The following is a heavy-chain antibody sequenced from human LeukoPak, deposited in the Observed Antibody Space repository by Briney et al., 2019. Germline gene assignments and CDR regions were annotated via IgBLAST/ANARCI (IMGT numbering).Heavy chain of an antibody. Sequence: SETLSLTCTVSGGSISSGSYYWGWTRQPPGKGLEWLGTVFYSGTTYYNPSLKSRVTISVDTSKNQFSLGLRSVTAADTAVYYCARSTYYDFWSGSLNYYYGMDVWGQGTTVTVSS. CDR2: VFYSGTT. V-gene: IGHV4-39*07. J-gene: IGHJ6*02. D-gene: IGHD3-3*01. CDR1: GGSISSGSYY. CDR3: ARSTYYDFWSGSLNYYYGMDV.